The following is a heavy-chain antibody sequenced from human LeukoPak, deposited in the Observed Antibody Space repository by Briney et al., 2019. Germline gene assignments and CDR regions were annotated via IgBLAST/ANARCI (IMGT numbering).Heavy chain of an antibody. CDR2: IYYNGRS. V-gene: IGHV4-39*01. CDR3: AKRGLQYSSSYGFFDS. D-gene: IGHD6-6*01. Sequence: PSETLSLTCTVSGDSISNSAYFWGWIRQPPGQGLEWIGSIYYNGRSYSNPSLKTRASLSIDTSKNQFSLRLSPATVADTAVYYCAKRGLQYSSSYGFFDSWGHGSLVIVSS. J-gene: IGHJ5*01. CDR1: GDSISNSAYF.